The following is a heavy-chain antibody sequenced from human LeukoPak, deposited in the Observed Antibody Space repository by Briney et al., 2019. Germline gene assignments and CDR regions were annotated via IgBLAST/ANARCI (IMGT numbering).Heavy chain of an antibody. Sequence: SVKVSCKASAGTFSSYAISWVRQAPGQGLEWMGGIIPIFGTANYAQKFQGRVTITADESTSTAYMALSSLRSEDTAVYYCASPLPPIDSSPEVPYYFDYWGQGTLVTVSS. D-gene: IGHD6-13*01. V-gene: IGHV1-69*01. CDR1: AGTFSSYA. CDR2: IIPIFGTA. J-gene: IGHJ4*02. CDR3: ASPLPPIDSSPEVPYYFDY.